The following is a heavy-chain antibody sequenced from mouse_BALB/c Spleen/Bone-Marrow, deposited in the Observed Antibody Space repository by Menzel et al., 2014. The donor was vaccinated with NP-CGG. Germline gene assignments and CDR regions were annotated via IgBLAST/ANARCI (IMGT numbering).Heavy chain of an antibody. V-gene: IGHV3-8*02. CDR3: ARGGGTGFDY. Sequence: EVQPQQSGPSLVKPSQTLSLTCSVTSDSITSGYWNWIRKFPGNKLEYMGYISYSGSTYYNPSLKSRISITRDTSKNQYYLQLNSVTTEDTATFYCARGGGTGFDYWGQGTTLTVSS. J-gene: IGHJ2*01. CDR1: SDSITSGY. D-gene: IGHD3-3*01. CDR2: ISYSGST.